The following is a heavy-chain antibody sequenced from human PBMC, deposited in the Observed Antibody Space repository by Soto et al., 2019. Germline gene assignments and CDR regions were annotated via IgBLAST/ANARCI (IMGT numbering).Heavy chain of an antibody. CDR1: GFTFSSSG. CDR2: ISGSGSSA. Sequence: GGSLRLSCAASGFTFSSSGMGWVRQAPGKGLEWLSVISGSGSSAYYGDSVKGRFTISRDNSKNTLYLQMNSLRTEDTATYYCAKLSVAAWYFDLWGRGTLVTVSS. V-gene: IGHV3-23*01. CDR3: AKLSVAAWYFDL. D-gene: IGHD6-19*01. J-gene: IGHJ2*01.